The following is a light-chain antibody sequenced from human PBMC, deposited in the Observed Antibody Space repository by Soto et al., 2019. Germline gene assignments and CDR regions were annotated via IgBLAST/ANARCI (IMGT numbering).Light chain of an antibody. J-gene: IGKJ2*01. CDR3: QQSHGIPYT. Sequence: DIQMTQSPSSLSASVGDRVTITCRASQTISTYLNGYQQEPGKAPKLLIYAASSLQSGVPSRFSGSGSGTAITLTISSLQPEGFAAYYCQQSHGIPYTFGQGTTLEIK. CDR2: AAS. V-gene: IGKV1-39*01. CDR1: QTISTY.